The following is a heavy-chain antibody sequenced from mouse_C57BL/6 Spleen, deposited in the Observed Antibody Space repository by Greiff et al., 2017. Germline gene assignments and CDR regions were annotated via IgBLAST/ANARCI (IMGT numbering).Heavy chain of an antibody. CDR2: IDPETGGT. J-gene: IGHJ2*01. CDR1: GYTFTDYE. CDR3: TRDGTARGYGGEGFDY. Sequence: VQLQESGAELVRPGASVTLSCKASGYTFTDYEMHWVKQTPVHGLEWIGAIDPETGGTAYNQKFKGKAILTADNSSSTAYMEAHSLASDDAAVYYGTRDGTARGYGGEGFDYWGQGTTLTVSS. D-gene: IGHD2-2*01. V-gene: IGHV1-15*01.